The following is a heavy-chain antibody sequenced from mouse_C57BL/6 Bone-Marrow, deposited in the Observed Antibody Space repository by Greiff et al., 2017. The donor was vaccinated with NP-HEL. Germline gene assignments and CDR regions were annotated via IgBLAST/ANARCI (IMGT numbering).Heavy chain of an antibody. V-gene: IGHV1-50*01. CDR2: IDPSDSYT. Sequence: VQLHQPGAELVKPGASVKLSCKASGYTFTSYWMQWVKQRPGQGLEWIGEIDPSDSYTNYNQKFKGKATLTVDTSSSTAYMQLSSLTSEDSAVYYCARLYGSSYWYFDVWGTGTTVTVSS. CDR3: ARLYGSSYWYFDV. J-gene: IGHJ1*03. CDR1: GYTFTSYW. D-gene: IGHD1-1*01.